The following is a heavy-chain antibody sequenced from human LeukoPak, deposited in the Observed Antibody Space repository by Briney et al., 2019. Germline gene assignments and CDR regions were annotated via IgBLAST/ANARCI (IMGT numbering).Heavy chain of an antibody. CDR2: FDPEDGET. J-gene: IGHJ4*02. CDR3: ATEVAVAGGLDY. CDR1: GYTLTELS. D-gene: IGHD6-19*01. Sequence: ASVKVSCKVSGYTLTELSMHWVRQAPGKGLEWMGGFDPEDGETIYAQKFQGRVTMTEDTSTDTAYMELSSLRSEDTVVYYCATEVAVAGGLDYWGQGTLVTVSS. V-gene: IGHV1-24*01.